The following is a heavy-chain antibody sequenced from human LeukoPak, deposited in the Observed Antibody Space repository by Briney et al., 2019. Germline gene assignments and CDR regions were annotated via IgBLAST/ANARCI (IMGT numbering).Heavy chain of an antibody. CDR1: GFTFSSYA. CDR2: ISGSGGST. V-gene: IGHV3-23*01. J-gene: IGHJ6*02. Sequence: GGSLRLSCAAPGFTFSSYAMSWVRQAPGKGLEWVSAISGSGGSTYYADSVKGRFTISRDNSKNTLYLQMNSLRAEDTAVYYCARDWGYQLLKGMDVWGQGTTVTVSS. D-gene: IGHD2-2*01. CDR3: ARDWGYQLLKGMDV.